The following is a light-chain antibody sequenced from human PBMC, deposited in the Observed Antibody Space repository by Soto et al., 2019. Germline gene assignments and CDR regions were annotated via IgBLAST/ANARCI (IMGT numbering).Light chain of an antibody. CDR3: SSYTSSSTSSVV. Sequence: QSALTQPASVSGSPGQSITISCTGTSSDVGGYNYVSWYQQHPGKAPKLMIYDVSNRPSGVSNRFSGSKSGNTDSLTISGLQAEDEADYYCSSYTSSSTSSVVFGGGTKLTVL. CDR2: DVS. CDR1: SSDVGGYNY. V-gene: IGLV2-14*01. J-gene: IGLJ2*01.